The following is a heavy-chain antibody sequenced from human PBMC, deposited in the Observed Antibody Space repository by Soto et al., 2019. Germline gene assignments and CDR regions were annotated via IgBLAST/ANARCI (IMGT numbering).Heavy chain of an antibody. CDR1: GGSISSFY. D-gene: IGHD6-19*01. J-gene: IGHJ4*02. V-gene: IGHV4-59*01. CDR2: MYNSGTT. CDR3: AGGRQWLAFDY. Sequence: QVQLQESGPGLVKPSETLSLTCTVSGGSISSFYWSWIRQSPGKGLEYIGCMYNSGTTNYNPSLRSRVTISEDTSKNQFSLKLSSMTAADTAVYYSAGGRQWLAFDYWGQGSLVTVSS.